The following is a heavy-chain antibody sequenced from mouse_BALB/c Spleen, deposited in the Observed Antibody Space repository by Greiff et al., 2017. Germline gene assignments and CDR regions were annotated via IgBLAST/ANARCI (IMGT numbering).Heavy chain of an antibody. J-gene: IGHJ2*01. V-gene: IGHV1-5*01. CDR2: IYPGNSDT. Sequence: VQLQQSGTVLARPGASVKMSCKASGYTFTSYWMHWVKQRPGQGLEWIGAIYPGNSDTSYNQKFKGKAKLTAVTSTSTAYMELSSLTNEDSAVYYCTRDYYGSSFDYWGQGTTLTVSS. CDR1: GYTFTSYW. D-gene: IGHD1-1*01. CDR3: TRDYYGSSFDY.